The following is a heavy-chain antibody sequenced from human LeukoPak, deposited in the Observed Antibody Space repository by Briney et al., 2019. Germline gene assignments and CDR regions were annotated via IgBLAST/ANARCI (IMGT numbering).Heavy chain of an antibody. J-gene: IGHJ4*02. V-gene: IGHV3-9*01. CDR2: ISWNSGSI. CDR1: GFTFDDYA. CDR3: ARLPAYCSSTSCYDDY. D-gene: IGHD2-2*01. Sequence: GGSLRLSCAASGFTFDDYAMHWVRQAPGKGLEWVSGISWNSGSIGYADSVKGRFTISRDNAKNSLFLQMNSLRAEDTAVYYCARLPAYCSSTSCYDDYWCQGTLVTVSS.